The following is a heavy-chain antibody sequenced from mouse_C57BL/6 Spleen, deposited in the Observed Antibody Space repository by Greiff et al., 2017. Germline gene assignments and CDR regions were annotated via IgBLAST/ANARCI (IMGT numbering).Heavy chain of an antibody. CDR3: ARYGITTVVAKYYFDY. V-gene: IGHV1-59*01. CDR2: IDPSDSYT. D-gene: IGHD1-1*01. CDR1: GYTFTSYW. Sequence: QVQLQQPGAELVRPGTSVKLSCKASGYTFTSYWMHWVKQRPGQGLEWIGVIDPSDSYTNYNQKFKGKATLTVDTSSSTAYMQLSSLTSEDSAVXYCARYGITTVVAKYYFDYWGQGTTLTVSS. J-gene: IGHJ2*01.